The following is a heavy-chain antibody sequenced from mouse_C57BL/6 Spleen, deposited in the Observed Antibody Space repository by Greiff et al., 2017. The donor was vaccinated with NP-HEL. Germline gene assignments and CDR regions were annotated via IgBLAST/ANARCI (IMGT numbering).Heavy chain of an antibody. D-gene: IGHD2-1*01. CDR2: IDPSDSYT. J-gene: IGHJ2*01. Sequence: VKLQQPGAELVRPGTSVKLSCKASGYTFTSYWMHWVKQRPGQGLEWIGVIDPSDSYTNYNQKFKGKATLTVDTSSSTAYMQLSSLTSEDSAVYYCARAGNYGNPDYWGQGTTLTVSS. V-gene: IGHV1-59*01. CDR1: GYTFTSYW. CDR3: ARAGNYGNPDY.